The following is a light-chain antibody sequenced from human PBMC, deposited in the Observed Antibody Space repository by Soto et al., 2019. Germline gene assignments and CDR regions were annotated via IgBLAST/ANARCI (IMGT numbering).Light chain of an antibody. CDR2: RDN. J-gene: IGLJ2*01. V-gene: IGLV1-47*01. CDR3: ATWDDSLGGPV. CDR1: SSNIGRNY. Sequence: QSVLTQTPSVSGTPGQRVNISCSGSSSNIGRNYVYWYHQFPGTAPKLLIYRDNERPSGVPDRFSGSKSGTSASLAISGLRSGDEADYHCATWDDSLGGPVFGGGTNLTVL.